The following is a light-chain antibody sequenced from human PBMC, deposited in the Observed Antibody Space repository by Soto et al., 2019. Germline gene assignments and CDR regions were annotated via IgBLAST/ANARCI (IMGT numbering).Light chain of an antibody. Sequence: DIQMTQSQSSLSASVGDRVTITSRASQGISNYLSWYQRKPGKAPKLLFYAASGLQSGVPSRFSGSGSGTDFTLTISSLQPEDFATYYCQQSYGTPLTFGGGTKVDIK. V-gene: IGKV1-39*01. J-gene: IGKJ4*01. CDR2: AAS. CDR1: QGISNY. CDR3: QQSYGTPLT.